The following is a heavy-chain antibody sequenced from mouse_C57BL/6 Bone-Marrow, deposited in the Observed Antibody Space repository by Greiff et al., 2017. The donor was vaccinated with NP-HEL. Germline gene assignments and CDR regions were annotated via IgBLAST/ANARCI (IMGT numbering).Heavy chain of an antibody. CDR1: GYTFTDYY. D-gene: IGHD2-9*01. V-gene: IGHV1-26*01. Sequence: EVKLMESGPELVKPGASVKISCKASGYTFTDYYMNWVKQSHGKSLEWIGDINPNNGGTSYNQKFKGKATLTVDKSSSTAYMELRSLTSEDSAVYYCARVPYYGYDDAMDYWGQGTSVTVSS. CDR2: INPNNGGT. CDR3: ARVPYYGYDDAMDY. J-gene: IGHJ4*01.